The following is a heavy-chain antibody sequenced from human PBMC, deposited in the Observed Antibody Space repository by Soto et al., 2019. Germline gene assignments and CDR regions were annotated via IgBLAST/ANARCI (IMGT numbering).Heavy chain of an antibody. Sequence: QVQLVESGGGVVQPGRSLRLSCAASGFTFRSYGMHWVRQAPGKGLEWVAVISYDGSNKDYADSVKGRCTISRDNSKNTMYLQMSSLRAEDAAVYYCAKDRGIEPVYYYYYGMDVWGQGTTVTVSS. CDR2: ISYDGSNK. CDR1: GFTFRSYG. D-gene: IGHD5-18*01. J-gene: IGHJ6*02. V-gene: IGHV3-30*18. CDR3: AKDRGIEPVYYYYYGMDV.